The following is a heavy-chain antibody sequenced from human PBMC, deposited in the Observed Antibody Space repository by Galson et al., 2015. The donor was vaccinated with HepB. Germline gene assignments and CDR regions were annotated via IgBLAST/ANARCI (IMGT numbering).Heavy chain of an antibody. CDR1: GYTFTSYG. Sequence: SCKASGYTFTSYGISWVRQAPGQGLEWMGWISAYNGNTNYAQKLQGRVTMTTDTSTSTAYMELRSLRSDDTAVYYCARAGVAAAGAPYYYYGMDVWGQGTTVTVSS. D-gene: IGHD6-13*01. CDR3: ARAGVAAAGAPYYYYGMDV. V-gene: IGHV1-18*01. J-gene: IGHJ6*02. CDR2: ISAYNGNT.